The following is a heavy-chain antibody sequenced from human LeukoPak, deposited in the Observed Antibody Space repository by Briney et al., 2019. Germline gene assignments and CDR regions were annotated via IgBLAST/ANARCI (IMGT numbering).Heavy chain of an antibody. CDR1: GGSFSGYY. J-gene: IGHJ4*02. CDR2: INHSGST. CDR3: ARCLVAATNEYGSGHYDY. Sequence: SETLSLTCAVYGGSFSGYYWSWIRQPPGKGLEWIGEINHSGSTNYNPSLKSRVTISVDTSKNQFSLKLSSVTAADTAVYYCARCLVAATNEYGSGHYDYWGQGTVVAVSS. V-gene: IGHV4-34*01. D-gene: IGHD3-10*01.